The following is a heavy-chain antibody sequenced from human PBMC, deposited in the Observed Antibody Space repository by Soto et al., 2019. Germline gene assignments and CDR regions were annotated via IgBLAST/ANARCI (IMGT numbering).Heavy chain of an antibody. J-gene: IGHJ6*02. CDR3: ASNLYYDFWSGYPNPYGMDV. D-gene: IGHD3-3*01. V-gene: IGHV1-46*01. CDR2: INPSGGST. Sequence: ASVKVSCKASGYTFTSYYMHWVRQAPGQGLEWMGIINPSGGSTSYAQKFQGRVTMTRDTSTSTVYMELSSPRSEDTAVYYCASNLYYDFWSGYPNPYGMDVWGQGTTVTVSS. CDR1: GYTFTSYY.